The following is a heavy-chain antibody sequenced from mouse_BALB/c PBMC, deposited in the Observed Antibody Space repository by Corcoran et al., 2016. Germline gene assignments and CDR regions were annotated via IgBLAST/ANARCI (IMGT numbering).Heavy chain of an antibody. CDR3: ARNERYDAMDY. Sequence: QVQLQQSGAELMKPGASVKISCKATGYTFSSYWIEWVKQRPGHGLEWIGEILPGSGSTNYNEKFKGKATFTADTSSNTAYMQLSSVTSEDSAVYYCARNERYDAMDYWGQGTSVTVSS. CDR1: GYTFSSYW. V-gene: IGHV1-9*01. J-gene: IGHJ4*01. CDR2: ILPGSGST.